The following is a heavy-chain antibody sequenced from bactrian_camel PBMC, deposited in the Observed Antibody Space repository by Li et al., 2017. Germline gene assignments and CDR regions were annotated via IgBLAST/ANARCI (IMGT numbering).Heavy chain of an antibody. D-gene: IGHD4*01. CDR2: IDNTNGNT. V-gene: IGHV3S54*01. J-gene: IGHJ4*01. CDR1: GRLNSNNC. Sequence: HVQLVESGGGSVQAGGSLTLSCTGTGRLNSNNCMAWFRTVLGKEREGVATIDNTNGNTYYADSVKGRFPIVPGDAKNTVILRMNDLKVEDTAVYDCAARGLYCDYDPLSARPFPYWGHGTQVTVS. CDR3: AARGLYCDYDPLSARPFPY.